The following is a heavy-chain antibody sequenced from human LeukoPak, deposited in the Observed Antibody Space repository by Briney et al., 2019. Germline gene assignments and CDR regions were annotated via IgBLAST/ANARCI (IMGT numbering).Heavy chain of an antibody. CDR1: GGTFSSYA. D-gene: IGHD5-18*01. CDR3: ARDRVGDTAMVHRYYYYGMDV. CDR2: INPIGGST. Sequence: ASVKVSCKASGGTFSSYAISWVRQAPGQGLEWMEIINPIGGSTSYAQKFQGRVTMTRDTSTSTVYMELSSLRSEDTAVYYCARDRVGDTAMVHRYYYYGMDVWGQGTTVTVSS. J-gene: IGHJ6*02. V-gene: IGHV1-46*01.